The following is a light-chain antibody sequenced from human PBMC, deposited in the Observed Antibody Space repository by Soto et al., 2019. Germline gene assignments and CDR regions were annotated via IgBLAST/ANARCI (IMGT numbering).Light chain of an antibody. V-gene: IGKV3-11*01. Sequence: PGERATLSCTASQGVSSYLAWYQQKPGQAPGLLIYDASNRATGIPARFSGSGSGTDFTLTISSLEPEDFAVYYCQQRSNSYTFGQGTKLEIK. J-gene: IGKJ2*01. CDR2: DAS. CDR3: QQRSNSYT. CDR1: QGVSSY.